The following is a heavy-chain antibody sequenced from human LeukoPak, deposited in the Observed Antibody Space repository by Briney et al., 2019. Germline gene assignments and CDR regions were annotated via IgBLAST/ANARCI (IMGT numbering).Heavy chain of an antibody. J-gene: IGHJ4*02. CDR2: ISGSGGDT. Sequence: GGSLRLSCAASGFTFSSYAMSWVRQAPGKGLEWVPAISGSGGDTFYADSVKGRFTFSRDNSKNTLSLQMNTLRAEDTAIYYCARRGYTYGYDYWGQGTLVTVSS. CDR3: ARRGYTYGYDY. D-gene: IGHD5-18*01. CDR1: GFTFSSYA. V-gene: IGHV3-23*01.